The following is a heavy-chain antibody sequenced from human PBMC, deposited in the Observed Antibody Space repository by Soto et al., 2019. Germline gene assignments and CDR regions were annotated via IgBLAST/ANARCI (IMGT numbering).Heavy chain of an antibody. D-gene: IGHD1-26*01. CDR1: GYTFTTYA. CDR3: GRSVVGATGEILYNAMDV. V-gene: IGHV1-3*01. J-gene: IGHJ6*02. Sequence: QVQLVQSGAEVKKPGASVKVSCKASGYTFTTYALHWVRQAPGQRPEWMGWINPASGHTKYSKKFQDRVTITRDTPASTGYMELSSLRSEDTAVYYCGRSVVGATGEILYNAMDVWGQGTTVTVSS. CDR2: INPASGHT.